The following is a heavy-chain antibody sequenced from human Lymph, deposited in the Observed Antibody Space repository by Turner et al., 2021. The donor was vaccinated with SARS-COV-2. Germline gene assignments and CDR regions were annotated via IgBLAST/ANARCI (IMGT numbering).Heavy chain of an antibody. V-gene: IGHV3-43*02. Sequence: EVQLVESGGGVVQPGGSLRLSCAASVFTFDDYAMHWVRQAPGKGLEWVSRISGDGGSTYYADSVKGRFTISRDDSKNSLYLQINSLRTEDTALYYCAKEGLSGRRLQFVPYFAYWGQGTLVSVSS. J-gene: IGHJ4*02. CDR2: ISGDGGST. D-gene: IGHD5-12*01. CDR3: AKEGLSGRRLQFVPYFAY. CDR1: VFTFDDYA.